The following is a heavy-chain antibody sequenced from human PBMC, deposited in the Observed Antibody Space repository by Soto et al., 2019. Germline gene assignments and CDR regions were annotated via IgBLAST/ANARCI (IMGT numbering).Heavy chain of an antibody. CDR1: GGSISSSSYY. V-gene: IGHV4-39*01. D-gene: IGHD3-10*01. CDR3: ARYSGGNTMVRVYYYYYGMDV. J-gene: IGHJ6*02. Sequence: PSETLSLTCTVSGGSISSSSYYSGWIRQPPGKGLEWIGSIYYSGSTYYNPSLKSRVTISVDTSKNQFSLKLSSVTAADTAVYYCARYSGGNTMVRVYYYYYGMDVWGQGTTVTVSS. CDR2: IYYSGST.